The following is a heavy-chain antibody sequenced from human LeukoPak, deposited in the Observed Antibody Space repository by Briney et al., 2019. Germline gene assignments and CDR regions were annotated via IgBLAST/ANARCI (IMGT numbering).Heavy chain of an antibody. J-gene: IGHJ3*02. D-gene: IGHD6-19*01. CDR1: GGTFSSYA. CDR3: ARDRVQQWLVRDDAFDI. CDR2: IIPIFGTA. V-gene: IGHV1-69*05. Sequence: SVKVSCKASGGTFSSYAISWVRQAPGQGLEWMGGIIPIFGTANYAQKFQGRVTITTDESTSTAYMELSSLRSEDTAVYYCARDRVQQWLVRDDAFDIWGQGTMVTVSS.